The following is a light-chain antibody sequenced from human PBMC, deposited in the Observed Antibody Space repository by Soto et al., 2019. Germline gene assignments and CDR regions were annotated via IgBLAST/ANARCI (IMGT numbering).Light chain of an antibody. CDR2: AAS. CDR3: QQSYSTPLT. Sequence: DIQMTQSPSSLSVSVGDRVTITCRASQRISSYLNWYQQKPGKAPKLLIYAASSLQSGVPSRFSGSGSGTDFTLTISSLQPEDFATYYCQQSYSTPLTFGPGTKVGIK. CDR1: QRISSY. V-gene: IGKV1-39*01. J-gene: IGKJ3*01.